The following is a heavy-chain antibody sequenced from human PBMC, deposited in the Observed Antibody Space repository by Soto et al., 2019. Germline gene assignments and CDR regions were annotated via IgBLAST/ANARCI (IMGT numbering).Heavy chain of an antibody. D-gene: IGHD3-3*01. J-gene: IGHJ5*02. CDR2: IYYSGST. CDR3: ARWWSGSRQGFDP. Sequence: SETLSLSCTVSGGSISSGDYYWSWIRQHPGKGLEWIGYIYYSGSTYYNPSLKSRVTISVDTSKNQFSLKLSSVTAADTAVYYCARWWSGSRQGFDPWGQGTLVTVS. CDR1: GGSISSGDYY. V-gene: IGHV4-31*03.